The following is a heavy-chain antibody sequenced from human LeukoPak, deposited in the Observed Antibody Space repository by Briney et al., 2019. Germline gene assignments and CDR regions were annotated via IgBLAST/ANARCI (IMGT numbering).Heavy chain of an antibody. CDR3: ARAFGASSGYSVDY. J-gene: IGHJ4*02. Sequence: GRSLRLSCAASGFTFSSYAMHWVRQAPGKGLEWVTVIWYDGSNKHYADSVKGRFTISRDNSKNILYLQMDSLRAEDTAVYYCARAFGASSGYSVDYWGQGTLVTVSS. D-gene: IGHD3-22*01. CDR2: IWYDGSNK. V-gene: IGHV3-33*01. CDR1: GFTFSSYA.